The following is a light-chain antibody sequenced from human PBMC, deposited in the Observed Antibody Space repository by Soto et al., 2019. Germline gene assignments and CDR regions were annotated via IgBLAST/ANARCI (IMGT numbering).Light chain of an antibody. CDR3: CSYAGSSTLV. Sequence: QSVLTQPASVSGSPGQSITISCTGTSSDVGSYKFVSWYQQHPVKAPKLMIYEGGKRPPGVSNRFSGSKSGNTASLTISGLQAEDEADYYCCSYAGSSTLVFGGGTQLTVL. CDR1: SSDVGSYKF. J-gene: IGLJ2*01. V-gene: IGLV2-23*01. CDR2: EGG.